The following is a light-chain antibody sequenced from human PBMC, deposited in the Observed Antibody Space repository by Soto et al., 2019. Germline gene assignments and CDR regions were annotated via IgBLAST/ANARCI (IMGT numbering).Light chain of an antibody. CDR3: QQYGRSPIT. CDR2: GAS. J-gene: IGKJ5*01. CDR1: QSVSSD. Sequence: VVLTQSPGTLSLSPWERATLSCRASQSVSSDLAWYQQKPGQAPRLLISGASSRATGIPDRFSGSGSGTDFTLTISRLEPEDFALYYCQQYGRSPITFGLGTRLEIK. V-gene: IGKV3-20*01.